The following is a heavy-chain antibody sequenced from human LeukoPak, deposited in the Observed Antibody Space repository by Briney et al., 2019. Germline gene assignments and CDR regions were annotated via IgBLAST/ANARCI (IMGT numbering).Heavy chain of an antibody. CDR3: ARVPIVVVPAAMDPDWWFDP. CDR1: GYTFTGYY. J-gene: IGHJ5*02. Sequence: ASVKVSCKASGYTFTGYYMHWVRQAPGQGLEWMGWINPNSGGTNYAQKFQGRVTMTRDTSISTAYMELSRLRSDDTAVYYRARVPIVVVPAAMDPDWWFDPWGQGTLVTVSS. CDR2: INPNSGGT. V-gene: IGHV1-2*02. D-gene: IGHD2-2*01.